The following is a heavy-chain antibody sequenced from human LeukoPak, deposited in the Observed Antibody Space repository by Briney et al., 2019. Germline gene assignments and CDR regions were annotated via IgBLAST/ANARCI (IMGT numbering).Heavy chain of an antibody. V-gene: IGHV4-4*07. CDR1: GGSIKCYY. Sequence: KASETLSLTCSVSGGSIKCYYWSWSRQPAGKGLEWIGRFYISGSTNYNPSLKSRVTMSVDTSKNQFSLKLNSVTAADTAVYYCARDFLLHSEGLFDYWGQGTLVTVSS. J-gene: IGHJ4*02. D-gene: IGHD3/OR15-3a*01. CDR3: ARDFLLHSEGLFDY. CDR2: FYISGST.